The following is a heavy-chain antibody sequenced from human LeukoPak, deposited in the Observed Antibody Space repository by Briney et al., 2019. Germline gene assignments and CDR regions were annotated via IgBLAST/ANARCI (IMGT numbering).Heavy chain of an antibody. V-gene: IGHV3-74*01. CDR1: GFTFSSYW. D-gene: IGHD3-22*01. Sequence: GGSLRLSCAASGFTFSSYWMHWVRQAPGKGLVWVSRINSDGSSTSYADSVKGRFTISRDNAKNTLYLQMDSLRAEDTAVYYCARDLSYYDSSGSGDYWGQGTLVTVSS. CDR3: ARDLSYYDSSGSGDY. J-gene: IGHJ4*02. CDR2: INSDGSST.